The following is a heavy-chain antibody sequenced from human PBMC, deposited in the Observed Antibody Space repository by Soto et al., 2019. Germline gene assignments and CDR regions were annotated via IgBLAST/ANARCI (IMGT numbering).Heavy chain of an antibody. D-gene: IGHD5-18*01. CDR3: ARGGTAMVTGYYYYYGMDV. CDR1: GYTFTSYY. Sequence: ASVKVSCKASGYTFTSYYMHWVRQAPGQGLEWMGIINPSGGSTSYAQKFQGRVTMTRDTSTSTVYMELSSLRSEDTAVYYCARGGTAMVTGYYYYYGMDVWDQGTTVTVSS. CDR2: INPSGGST. V-gene: IGHV1-46*01. J-gene: IGHJ6*02.